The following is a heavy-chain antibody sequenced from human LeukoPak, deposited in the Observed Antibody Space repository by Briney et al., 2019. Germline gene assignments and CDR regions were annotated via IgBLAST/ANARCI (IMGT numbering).Heavy chain of an antibody. CDR1: GFTFSSYA. J-gene: IGHJ4*02. V-gene: IGHV3-23*01. Sequence: GGSLRLSCAASGFTFSSYAMSWVRQAPGKGLEWVSAISGSGGSTYYADSVKGRFTISRDNAKSTLYLQMNSLRAEDTAVYYCARDNAYTFDYWGQGTLVTVSS. CDR3: ARDNAYTFDY. D-gene: IGHD5-24*01. CDR2: ISGSGGST.